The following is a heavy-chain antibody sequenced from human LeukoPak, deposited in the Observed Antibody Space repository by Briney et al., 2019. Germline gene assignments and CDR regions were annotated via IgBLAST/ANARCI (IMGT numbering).Heavy chain of an antibody. CDR1: GGSISSGSYY. V-gene: IGHV4-61*02. Sequence: SQTLSLTCTVSGGSISSGSYYWSWIRQPAGKGLEWIGRIYTSGSTNYNPSLKSRVTISVDTSKNQFSLKLSSVTAADTAVYYCAKQMATILAWFDPWGRGTLVTVSS. J-gene: IGHJ5*02. CDR2: IYTSGST. D-gene: IGHD5-24*01. CDR3: AKQMATILAWFDP.